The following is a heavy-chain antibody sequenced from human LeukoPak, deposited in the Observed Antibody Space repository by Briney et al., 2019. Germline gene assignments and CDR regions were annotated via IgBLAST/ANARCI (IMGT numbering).Heavy chain of an antibody. CDR1: GFTFSSYS. CDR3: ASVEMATITDY. D-gene: IGHD5-24*01. Sequence: GGSLRLSCAASGFTFSSYSMNWVRQAPGKGLEWVSSISSSSSYIYYADSVKGRFTISRDNAKNSLYLQMNSLRAEDTAVYYCASVEMATITDYWGQGTLVTVSS. J-gene: IGHJ4*02. CDR2: ISSSSSYI. V-gene: IGHV3-21*01.